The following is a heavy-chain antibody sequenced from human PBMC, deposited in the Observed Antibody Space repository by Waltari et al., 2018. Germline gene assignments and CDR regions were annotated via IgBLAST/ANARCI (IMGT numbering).Heavy chain of an antibody. V-gene: IGHV3-23*01. CDR2: ISGGSDYI. D-gene: IGHD2-21*02. J-gene: IGHJ4*02. CDR1: GFPFSSYG. Sequence: EVQLLESGGGLVQPGGSLRLSCAASGFPFSSYGMSWVRQSPGKVPEWVAAISGGSDYIYYADSVRGRFTISRDNSKNTLYLQMSSLKAEDTAVYYCAKGGVVTAWDEYWGQGTLVTVSS. CDR3: AKGGVVTAWDEY.